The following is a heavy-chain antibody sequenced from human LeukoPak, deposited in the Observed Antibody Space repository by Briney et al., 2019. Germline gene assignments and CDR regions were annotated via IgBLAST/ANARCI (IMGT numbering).Heavy chain of an antibody. V-gene: IGHV3-7*01. Sequence: GGSLRLSCAASGFTFSTYWMSSVRQAPGKGLEWVANIKQDGSEKYYVDSVKGRFTISRDNAKNSLYLQMISLRAEDTAVYYCARGYYDFWSGYFGAFDIWGQGTMVTVSS. CDR2: IKQDGSEK. CDR1: GFTFSTYW. D-gene: IGHD3-3*01. CDR3: ARGYYDFWSGYFGAFDI. J-gene: IGHJ3*02.